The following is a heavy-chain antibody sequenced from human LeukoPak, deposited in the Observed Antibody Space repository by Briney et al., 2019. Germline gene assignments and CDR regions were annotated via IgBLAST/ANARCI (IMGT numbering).Heavy chain of an antibody. D-gene: IGHD3-22*01. J-gene: IGHJ4*02. CDR3: ARDTYYYDSSGYYHDY. CDR2: IKQDGSEK. CDR1: GFTFSSYW. Sequence: PGGSLRLSCAASGFTFSSYWMSWVRQAPGKGLEWVANIKQDGSEKYYVDSVKGRFTISRDNAKNSLYLQMNSLRAEDTAVYYCARDTYYYDSSGYYHDYWAREPWSPSPQ. V-gene: IGHV3-7*04.